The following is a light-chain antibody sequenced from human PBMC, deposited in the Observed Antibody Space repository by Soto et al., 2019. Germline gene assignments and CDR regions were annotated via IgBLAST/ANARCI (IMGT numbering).Light chain of an antibody. CDR2: GAS. CDR3: QHRGKWPRT. J-gene: IGKJ2*01. V-gene: IGKV3-11*01. Sequence: EIVLTQSPATLSLSPGERATLSCRASQSVSSYLAWYQHKPGQAPRLLIYGASNRATGIPARFSGSGSGTDFTLTISSLEPEDFAVYYCQHRGKWPRTFGQGTKLEIK. CDR1: QSVSSY.